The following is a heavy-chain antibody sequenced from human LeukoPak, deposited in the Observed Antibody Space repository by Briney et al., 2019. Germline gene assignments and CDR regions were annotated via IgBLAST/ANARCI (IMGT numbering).Heavy chain of an antibody. CDR1: GFTFSSYG. D-gene: IGHD4-17*01. V-gene: IGHV3-33*01. CDR3: ARDDTRYGDLGY. J-gene: IGHJ4*02. CDR2: IWYDGGNK. Sequence: GRSLRLSCAASGFTFSSYGMHWVRQAPGKGLEWVALIWYDGGNKYYTDSVKGRLTISRDNSKNTLYLQMHSLRAEDTAVYYCARDDTRYGDLGYWGQGTLVTVSS.